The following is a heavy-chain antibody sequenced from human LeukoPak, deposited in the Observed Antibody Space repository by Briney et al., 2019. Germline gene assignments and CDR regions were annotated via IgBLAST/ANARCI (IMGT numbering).Heavy chain of an antibody. Sequence: QSGGSLRLSCAASGFTFSSYSMNWVRQAPGKGLEWVSYISSSSSTIYYADSVKGRFTISRDSAKNSLYLQMNSLRAEDTAVYYCARFPGYDYYYGMDVWGQGTTVTVSS. CDR3: ARFPGYDYYYGMDV. CDR2: ISSSSSTI. V-gene: IGHV3-48*01. J-gene: IGHJ6*02. CDR1: GFTFSSYS. D-gene: IGHD2-15*01.